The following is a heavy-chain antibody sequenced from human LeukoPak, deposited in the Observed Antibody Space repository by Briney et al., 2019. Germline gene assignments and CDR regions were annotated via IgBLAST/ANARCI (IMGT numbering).Heavy chain of an antibody. D-gene: IGHD6-19*01. Sequence: SQTLSLTCAISGDSVSSNSATWNWIRQSPSRGLEWLGRTYYRSKWYNEYAESVKSRITINPDTSKNQFSLQLNSVTPEDTAVYYCVRGDKVAVASGGYYYYYMDVWGKGTTVTVSS. CDR3: VRGDKVAVASGGYYYYYMDV. CDR2: TYYRSKWYN. J-gene: IGHJ6*03. V-gene: IGHV6-1*01. CDR1: GDSVSSNSAT.